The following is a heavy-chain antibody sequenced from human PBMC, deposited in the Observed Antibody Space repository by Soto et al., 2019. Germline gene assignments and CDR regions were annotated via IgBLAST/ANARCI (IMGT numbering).Heavy chain of an antibody. Sequence: PSETLSLTWAVSGGSISSSNWWSLFRQPPGKGLEWIGEIYHSGSTNYNPSLKSRVTISVDKSKNQFSLKLSSVTAADTAVYYCARSDSGWYDYYYYGMDVWGQGSTVTVSS. D-gene: IGHD6-19*01. J-gene: IGHJ6*02. CDR3: ARSDSGWYDYYYYGMDV. V-gene: IGHV4-4*02. CDR2: IYHSGST. CDR1: GGSISSSNW.